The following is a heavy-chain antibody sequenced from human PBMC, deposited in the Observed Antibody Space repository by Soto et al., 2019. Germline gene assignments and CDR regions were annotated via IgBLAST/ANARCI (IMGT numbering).Heavy chain of an antibody. J-gene: IGHJ6*02. CDR2: VSPDGGNK. CDR3: VNGGEAAANDDYYYYGMDV. Sequence: GGSLRLSCAASGLAFSSYGMHWVRQSPGKGPEWVAAVSPDGGNKYYADSVKGRFTISRDNSKNTLYLQMNSLRAEDTAAYYCVNGGEAAANDDYYYYGMDVWGQGTTATVSS. D-gene: IGHD3-16*01. CDR1: GLAFSSYG. V-gene: IGHV3-30*03.